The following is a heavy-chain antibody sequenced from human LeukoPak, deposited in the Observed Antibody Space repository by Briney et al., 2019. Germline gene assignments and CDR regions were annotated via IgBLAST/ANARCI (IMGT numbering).Heavy chain of an antibody. D-gene: IGHD6-13*01. CDR1: GYTFTSYY. CDR2: INPSGGST. V-gene: IGHV1-46*01. Sequence: ASVKVSCKASGYTFTSYYMHWVRQAPGQGLEWMGIINPSGGSTSYAQKFQGRVTMTRDTSTSTVYMELSSLRSEDTAVYYCARGGDMRSSWDAVGMGFDYWGQGTLVTVSS. J-gene: IGHJ4*02. CDR3: ARGGDMRSSWDAVGMGFDY.